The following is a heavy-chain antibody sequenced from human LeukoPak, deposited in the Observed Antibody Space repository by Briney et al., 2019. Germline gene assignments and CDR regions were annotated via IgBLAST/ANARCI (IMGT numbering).Heavy chain of an antibody. V-gene: IGHV4-38-2*02. D-gene: IGHD1-26*01. CDR3: ARDPSGWELPNFDY. J-gene: IGHJ4*02. CDR1: GYSISSGYY. CDR2: IYHSGST. Sequence: SETLSLTCTVSGYSISSGYYWGWIRQPPGKGLEWIGSIYHSGSTYYNPSLKSRVTISVDTSKNQFSLKLSSVTAADTAVYYCARDPSGWELPNFDYWGQGTLVTVSS.